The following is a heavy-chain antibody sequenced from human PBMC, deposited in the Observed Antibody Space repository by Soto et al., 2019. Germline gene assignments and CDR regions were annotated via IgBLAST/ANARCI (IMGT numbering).Heavy chain of an antibody. Sequence: QVQLVQSGAEVKKPGSSVKVSCKASGGTFSRYAISWVRQAPGQGLEWMGGIIPVFGKANYAEKFQGRVTITADESTSTGYMGLRSLTAEDTAVYYCARDGTLYDSSAYYYVYWGQGTLVTVSS. D-gene: IGHD3-22*01. CDR2: IIPVFGKA. V-gene: IGHV1-69*01. CDR3: ARDGTLYDSSAYYYVY. J-gene: IGHJ4*02. CDR1: GGTFSRYA.